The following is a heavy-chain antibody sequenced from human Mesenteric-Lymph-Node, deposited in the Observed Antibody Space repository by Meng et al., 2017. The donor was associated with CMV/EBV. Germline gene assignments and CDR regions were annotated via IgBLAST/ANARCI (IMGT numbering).Heavy chain of an antibody. Sequence: GESLKISCAASGLTVSSNYMSWVRQAPGKGLEWVSVIYSGGSTYYADSVKGRFTISRDNSKNTLHLQMNSLRTEDTAVYYCARGPHYDSSGYRYNYGMYVWGQGTTVTVSS. CDR3: ARGPHYDSSGYRYNYGMYV. CDR2: IYSGGST. D-gene: IGHD3-22*01. V-gene: IGHV3-66*02. J-gene: IGHJ6*02. CDR1: GLTVSSNY.